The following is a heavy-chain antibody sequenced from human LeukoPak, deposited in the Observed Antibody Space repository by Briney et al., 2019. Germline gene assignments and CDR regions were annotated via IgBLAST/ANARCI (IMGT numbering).Heavy chain of an antibody. V-gene: IGHV3-11*06. D-gene: IGHD3-22*01. Sequence: GGSLRLSCAASGFTFSDYYMSWIRQAPGEGLEWVSYISSSSGYTNYADPVKGRFTISRDNANNSLYLQMNSLRDEDTAVYYCARSTYYYDSSGYLYPSFFDYWGQGNLVTVSS. CDR2: ISSSSGYT. J-gene: IGHJ4*02. CDR3: ARSTYYYDSSGYLYPSFFDY. CDR1: GFTFSDYY.